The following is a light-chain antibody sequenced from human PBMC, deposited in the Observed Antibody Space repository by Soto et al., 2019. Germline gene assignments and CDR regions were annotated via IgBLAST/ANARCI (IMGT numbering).Light chain of an antibody. CDR1: QSVSSL. Sequence: IVLTQSPATLSVSPGERVTLSCRASQSVSSLLAWYQQKPRQAPRLLVYDTSTRATGIPARFSGSGSGTDFTLTISSLQYEDFAIYYCQQYNTWPYTFGQGTKVDIK. CDR3: QQYNTWPYT. J-gene: IGKJ2*01. CDR2: DTS. V-gene: IGKV3-15*01.